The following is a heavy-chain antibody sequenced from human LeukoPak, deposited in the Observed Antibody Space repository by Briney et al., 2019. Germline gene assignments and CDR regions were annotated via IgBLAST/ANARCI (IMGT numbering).Heavy chain of an antibody. CDR3: ARDRAVAGTNVDAFDF. V-gene: IGHV1-2*02. Sequence: ASVKVSCKASVYTFSGYYIHWVRQAPGQGLEWMGWINPNSGGTNYAQKFQGRVTMTRDTSISTAYMELRRLRSDDTAVYYCARDRAVAGTNVDAFDFWGQGTMVTVSS. J-gene: IGHJ3*01. D-gene: IGHD6-19*01. CDR2: INPNSGGT. CDR1: VYTFSGYY.